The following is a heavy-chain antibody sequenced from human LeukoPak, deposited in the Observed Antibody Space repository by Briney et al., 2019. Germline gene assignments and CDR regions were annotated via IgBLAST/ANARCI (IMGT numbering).Heavy chain of an antibody. J-gene: IGHJ3*02. D-gene: IGHD2-15*01. Sequence: GGSLRLSCAASGFTFSTYAMNWVRQAPGRGLEWVSGILGSGGGTYYADSVKGRFTISRDNSENTLYLQMNSLRAEDTAVYYCAKVGYCSSGSCYTAFDIWGQGTMVTVSS. V-gene: IGHV3-23*01. CDR3: AKVGYCSSGSCYTAFDI. CDR2: ILGSGGGT. CDR1: GFTFSTYA.